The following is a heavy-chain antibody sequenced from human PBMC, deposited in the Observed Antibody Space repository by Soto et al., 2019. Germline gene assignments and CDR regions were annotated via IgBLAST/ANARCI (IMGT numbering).Heavy chain of an antibody. Sequence: GGSLRLSCAASGFTFSSYLMSWVRQSPGKGLEWVANIKQDGSEKYYVDSVKGRFTISRDNAKNSLYLQMNSLRAEDTAVYYCARECVSGPRYYYFWSGYYNWFDPWGQGTLVTVSS. V-gene: IGHV3-7*01. CDR3: ARECVSGPRYYYFWSGYYNWFDP. CDR1: GFTFSSYL. J-gene: IGHJ5*02. D-gene: IGHD3-3*01. CDR2: IKQDGSEK.